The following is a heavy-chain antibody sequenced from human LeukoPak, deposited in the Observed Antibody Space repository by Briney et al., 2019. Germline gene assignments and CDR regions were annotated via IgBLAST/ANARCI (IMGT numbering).Heavy chain of an antibody. Sequence: PWETLSLTCTVSGGSISSGGYYWSCIRQHPGKGLEWIGYTYDSGRTYSNAFLTSRVTISVDTSKNQFSLKLSSVTAADTAVYYCAREGPGSIEWFDPGGEASLATVSS. CDR2: TYDSGRT. V-gene: IGHV4-31*03. J-gene: IGHJ5*02. CDR1: GGSISSGGYY. CDR3: AREGPGSIEWFDP.